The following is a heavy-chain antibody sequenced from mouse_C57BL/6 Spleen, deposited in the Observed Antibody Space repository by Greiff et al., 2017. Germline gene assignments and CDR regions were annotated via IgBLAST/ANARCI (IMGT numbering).Heavy chain of an antibody. D-gene: IGHD1-1*01. V-gene: IGHV5-17*01. CDR2: ISSGSSTI. CDR1: GFTFSDYG. CDR3: ARMTTVVSGYFDV. J-gene: IGHJ1*03. Sequence: EVKLMESGGGLVKPGGSLKLSCAASGFTFSDYGMHWVRQAPEKGLEWVAYISSGSSTIYYADTVKGRFTISRDNAKNTLFLQMTSLRAEDTAMYYCARMTTVVSGYFDVWGTGTTVTVSS.